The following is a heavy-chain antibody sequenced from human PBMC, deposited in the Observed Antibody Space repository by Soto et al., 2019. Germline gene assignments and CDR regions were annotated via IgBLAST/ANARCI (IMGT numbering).Heavy chain of an antibody. Sequence: QIQLVQSGAEVKKPGASVKVSCKASGFTFSDYGFSWVRQAPGRGLEWMGWISAFNGERNYTQKSEGRVAMTTDAATTTAYMELRSLTVDDTAVYYCVRDQQWLLPVPLNFDYWGQGTVVTVSS. CDR2: ISAFNGER. V-gene: IGHV1-18*01. D-gene: IGHD6-19*01. J-gene: IGHJ4*02. CDR3: VRDQQWLLPVPLNFDY. CDR1: GFTFSDYG.